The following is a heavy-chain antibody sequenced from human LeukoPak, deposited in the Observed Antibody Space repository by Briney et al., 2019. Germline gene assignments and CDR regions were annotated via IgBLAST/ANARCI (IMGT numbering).Heavy chain of an antibody. CDR1: GGSSSSYF. CDR2: TDTSGRT. D-gene: IGHD2-2*01. J-gene: IGHJ6*04. Sequence: PSETLSLTCTVSGGSSSSYFWTWLPQPAGKGLEWIVHTDTSGRTNYYPSRKSRVIMSVDKSKNQFSLEVTSVSAADTAVYYCARVEMGSEVSCCFADVWGKGTTVSVSS. CDR3: ARVEMGSEVSCCFADV. V-gene: IGHV4-4*07.